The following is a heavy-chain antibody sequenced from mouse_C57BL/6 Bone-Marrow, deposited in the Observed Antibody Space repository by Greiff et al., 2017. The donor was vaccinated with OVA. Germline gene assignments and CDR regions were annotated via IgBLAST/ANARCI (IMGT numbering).Heavy chain of an antibody. J-gene: IGHJ3*01. D-gene: IGHD2-4*01. CDR3: ARGNYYDYDDKAWFAY. Sequence: VQLKQSGPELVKPGASVKISCKASGYTFTDYNMDWVKQSHGKSLEWIGDINPNNGGTIYNQKFKGKATLTVDKSSSTAYMELRSLTSEDTAVYYGARGNYYDYDDKAWFAYWGQGTLVTVSA. CDR1: GYTFTDYN. CDR2: INPNNGGT. V-gene: IGHV1-18*01.